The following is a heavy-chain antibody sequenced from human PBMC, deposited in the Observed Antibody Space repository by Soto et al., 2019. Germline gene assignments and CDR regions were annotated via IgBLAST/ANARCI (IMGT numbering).Heavy chain of an antibody. CDR2: ISGQISDSGST. CDR1: GGSISGYY. CDR3: ARIFGNPWYFSHNY. J-gene: IGHJ4*02. D-gene: IGHD6-13*01. Sequence: SETLSLTCTVSGGSISGYYWSWIQQPPAGGLEWIGYISGQISDSGSTYYYPSLKSRATISIDTSNNQFSLKLSSVTAADTADYYCARIFGNPWYFSHNYWGQGTLVTVSS. V-gene: IGHV4-59*01.